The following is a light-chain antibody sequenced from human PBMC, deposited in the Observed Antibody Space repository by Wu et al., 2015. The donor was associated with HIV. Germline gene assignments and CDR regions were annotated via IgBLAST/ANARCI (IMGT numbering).Light chain of an antibody. Sequence: EVVLTQFPATLSLSPGERATLPCRASRSVNSLLAWYQQKPGQAPRLLIYAASQKATGIPARFSGRGSGTDFTLTISSLEPEDFAVYYCQQHSNWPLTFGQGTRLEI. J-gene: IGKJ5*01. CDR3: QQHSNWPLT. V-gene: IGKV3-11*01. CDR2: AAS. CDR1: RSVNSL.